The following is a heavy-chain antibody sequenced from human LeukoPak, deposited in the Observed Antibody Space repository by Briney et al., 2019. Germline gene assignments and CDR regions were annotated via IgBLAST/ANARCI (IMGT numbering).Heavy chain of an antibody. J-gene: IGHJ3*02. CDR1: GGSISSSSYY. CDR3: ARANYYDNSGYSRGAFDI. D-gene: IGHD3-22*01. Sequence: PSETLSLTCTVSGGSISSSSYYWGWIRQPPGKGLEWIGSIYYSGSTYYNPSLKSRVTITVDTSKNQFSLKLSSVTAADTALYYCARANYYDNSGYSRGAFDIWGKGTMVTAAS. CDR2: IYYSGST. V-gene: IGHV4-39*07.